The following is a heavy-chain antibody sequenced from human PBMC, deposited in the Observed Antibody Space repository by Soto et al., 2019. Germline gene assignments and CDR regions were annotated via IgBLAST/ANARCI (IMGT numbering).Heavy chain of an antibody. V-gene: IGHV4-59*02. CDR1: GGSVTGYY. CDR2: IHFAGNT. CDR3: ARTRNDGHFAY. Sequence: PSETLSLTCTVSGGSVTGYYWSWIRQSPVKGLEWIAHIHFAGNTNYSPSLESRVTMSVDTSNNQFSLKLNSVTAADTAMYYCARTRNDGHFAYWGQGTLVTVSS. J-gene: IGHJ4*01.